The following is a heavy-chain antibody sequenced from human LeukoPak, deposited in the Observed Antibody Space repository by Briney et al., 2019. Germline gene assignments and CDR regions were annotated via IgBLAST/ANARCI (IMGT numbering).Heavy chain of an antibody. V-gene: IGHV3-23*01. Sequence: GGSLRLSCAASGFTFSSYAMSWVRQAPGKGLEWVSAISGSGGSTYYADSVKGRFTISRDNSKNTLYLQMNSLRAEDTAVYYCAKDFVREMSGSLLGMLFDIWGQGTMVTVSS. J-gene: IGHJ3*02. CDR2: ISGSGGST. CDR3: AKDFVREMSGSLLGMLFDI. D-gene: IGHD1-26*01. CDR1: GFTFSSYA.